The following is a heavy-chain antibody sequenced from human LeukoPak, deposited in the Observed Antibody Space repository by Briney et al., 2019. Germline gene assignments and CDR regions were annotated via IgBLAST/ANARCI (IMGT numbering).Heavy chain of an antibody. Sequence: SETLSLTCTVSGGSISSSSYYWGWIRQPPGKGLEWIGSIYYSGSTYYNPSLKSRVTISVDTSKNQFSLKLSSVTAADTAVYYCASSGGDGYNPFDYWGQGTLVTVSS. J-gene: IGHJ4*02. V-gene: IGHV4-39*07. CDR3: ASSGGDGYNPFDY. CDR2: IYYSGST. D-gene: IGHD5-24*01. CDR1: GGSISSSSYY.